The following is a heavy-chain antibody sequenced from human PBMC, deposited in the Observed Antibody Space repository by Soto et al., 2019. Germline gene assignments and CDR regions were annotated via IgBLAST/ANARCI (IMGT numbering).Heavy chain of an antibody. CDR2: INAYIGNT. D-gene: IGHD1-26*01. Sequence: QVQLVQSEAEVKKPGASVKVSCRASGYTFTNYGISWVRQAPGQGLEWMGWINAYIGNTNYAQKLQGRVTMTTDTSTNTDYMELRSLRSDDTAVYYCAGMGLRGAYDWFDPWGQGTLVTVSS. J-gene: IGHJ5*02. CDR1: GYTFTNYG. V-gene: IGHV1-18*01. CDR3: AGMGLRGAYDWFDP.